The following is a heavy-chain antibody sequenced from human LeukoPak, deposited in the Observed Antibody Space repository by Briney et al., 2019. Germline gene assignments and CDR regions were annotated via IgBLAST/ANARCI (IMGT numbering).Heavy chain of an antibody. V-gene: IGHV4-31*03. J-gene: IGHJ4*02. CDR1: GGSISSGGYY. CDR3: ARQGRGYYYGSGSYYDY. Sequence: PSETLSLTCTVSGGSISSGGYYWSWIRQHPGKGLEWIGYIYYSGSTYYNPSLKSRVTISVDTSKNQFSLKQSSVTAADTAVYYCARQGRGYYYGSGSYYDYWGQGTLVTVSS. CDR2: IYYSGST. D-gene: IGHD3-10*01.